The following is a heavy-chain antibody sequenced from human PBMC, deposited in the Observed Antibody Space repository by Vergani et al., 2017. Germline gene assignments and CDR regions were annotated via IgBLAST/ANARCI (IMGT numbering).Heavy chain of an antibody. CDR1: GGSISSYY. CDR3: AREVSWNYVDY. V-gene: IGHV4-59*01. J-gene: IGHJ4*02. CDR2: IYYIGIT. D-gene: IGHD1-7*01. Sequence: QVQLQESGPGLVKPSETLSLTCTVSGGSISSYYWSWIRQPPGKGLEWIGYIYYIGITTYHPSRKSRVTISVDTYKNQFSLKLSSVTAADTAVYYCAREVSWNYVDYWGQGTLVTVAS.